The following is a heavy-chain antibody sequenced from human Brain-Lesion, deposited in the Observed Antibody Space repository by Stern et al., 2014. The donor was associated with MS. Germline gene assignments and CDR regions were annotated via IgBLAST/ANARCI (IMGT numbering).Heavy chain of an antibody. V-gene: IGHV4-61*02. CDR2: IFNSGST. J-gene: IGHJ6*02. Sequence: VQLVESGPGLVKPSQTLSLSCTVSGGSISSGGYYWSWIRQPAGKGLEWIGRIFNSGSTRYTPSLKGRVTIPIDPPKNQFSLRLTPMTAADTAVYYCARGRVVPGFQYYATDVWGQGTTVIVSS. CDR1: GGSISSGGYY. D-gene: IGHD2-2*01. CDR3: ARGRVVPGFQYYATDV.